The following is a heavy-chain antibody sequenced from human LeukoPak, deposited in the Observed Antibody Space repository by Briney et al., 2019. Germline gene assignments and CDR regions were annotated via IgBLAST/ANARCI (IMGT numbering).Heavy chain of an antibody. D-gene: IGHD4-23*01. CDR2: INHSGST. Sequence: PSETLSLTCAVYGGSFSGYYWSWIRQPPGKGLEWIGEINHSGSTKYNPSLKSRVTISVDTSKNQFSLNLSSATAADTAVYYCAREANYGGNSDDAFDIWGQGTMVTVSS. CDR3: AREANYGGNSDDAFDI. V-gene: IGHV4-34*01. CDR1: GGSFSGYY. J-gene: IGHJ3*02.